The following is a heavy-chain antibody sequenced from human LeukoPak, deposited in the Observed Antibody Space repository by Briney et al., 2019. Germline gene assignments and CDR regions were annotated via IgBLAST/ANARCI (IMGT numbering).Heavy chain of an antibody. CDR1: GGTFSSYA. D-gene: IGHD1-26*01. CDR3: ASTGGRRAWFDP. Sequence: GASVKVSCKASGGTFSSYAISWVRQAPGQGLEWMGGIIPIFGTANYAQKFQGRVTITADESTSTAYMEPSSLRSEDTAVYYCASTGGRRAWFDPWGQGTLATVSS. CDR2: IIPIFGTA. J-gene: IGHJ5*02. V-gene: IGHV1-69*13.